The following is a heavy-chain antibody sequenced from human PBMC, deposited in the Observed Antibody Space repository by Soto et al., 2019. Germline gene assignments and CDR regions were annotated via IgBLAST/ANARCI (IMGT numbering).Heavy chain of an antibody. CDR1: GGSISSYY. Sequence: LSLTCTVSGGSISSYYWSWIRQPPGKGLEWIGYIYYSGSTNYNPSLKSRVTISVDTSKNQFSLKLSSVTAADTAVYYCARYGYYYYGMDVWGQGTTVTVSS. D-gene: IGHD4-17*01. J-gene: IGHJ6*02. CDR3: ARYGYYYYGMDV. V-gene: IGHV4-59*01. CDR2: IYYSGST.